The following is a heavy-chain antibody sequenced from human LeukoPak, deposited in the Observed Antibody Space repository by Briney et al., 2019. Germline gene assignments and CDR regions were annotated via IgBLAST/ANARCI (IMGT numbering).Heavy chain of an antibody. D-gene: IGHD3-10*01. Sequence: GGSLRLSCAASGFTFSSYEMNWVRQAPGKGLEWVSYIISSGSTIYYADSVKGRFTISRDNAKNSLYLQMNRLRAEDTAVYYCARGLLWFGELSPFDYWGQGTLVTVSS. V-gene: IGHV3-48*03. CDR2: IISSGSTI. J-gene: IGHJ4*02. CDR3: ARGLLWFGELSPFDY. CDR1: GFTFSSYE.